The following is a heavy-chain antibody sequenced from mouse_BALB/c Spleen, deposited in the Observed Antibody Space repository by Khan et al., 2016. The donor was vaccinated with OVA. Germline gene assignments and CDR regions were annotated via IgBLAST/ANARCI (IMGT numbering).Heavy chain of an antibody. CDR1: GYTFTNYG. Sequence: QIQLVQSGPELKKPGETVKISCKASGYTFTNYGMNWVKQSPGKALKWMGWINTYTGEPTYADDFKGRFAFSLETSASTAYLQIKTLKNEDTATYFCARPPYFSYTLDYWGQGTSVTVSS. D-gene: IGHD2-10*01. CDR3: ARPPYFSYTLDY. V-gene: IGHV9-3-1*01. J-gene: IGHJ4*01. CDR2: INTYTGEP.